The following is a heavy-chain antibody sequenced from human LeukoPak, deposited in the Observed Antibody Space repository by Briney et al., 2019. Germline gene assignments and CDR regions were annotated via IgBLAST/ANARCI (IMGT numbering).Heavy chain of an antibody. CDR1: GYTFTSYY. V-gene: IGHV1-46*01. CDR2: INPSGGST. J-gene: IGHJ4*02. D-gene: IGHD3-22*01. Sequence: ASVKVSCKASGYTFTSYYMHWVRQAPGQGLEWMGIINPSGGSTSYAQKFQGRVTMTRDMSTSTVYMELRSLRSDDTAVYYCARDLSHRYNYDSRGYYILFDHWGQGTLVTVSS. CDR3: ARDLSHRYNYDSRGYYILFDH.